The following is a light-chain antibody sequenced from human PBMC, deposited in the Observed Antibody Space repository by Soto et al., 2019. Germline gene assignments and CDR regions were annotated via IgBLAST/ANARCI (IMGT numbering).Light chain of an antibody. Sequence: EIVLTQSPGTLSLSPGERATLACRASQSVSATYLAWYQQRPGQAPRRLIYGASSRATGIPDRFSGSGSATDFTLAITRLEPADFAVYYCQHYGSSTRTFGQGTRVDI. CDR2: GAS. J-gene: IGKJ1*01. CDR3: QHYGSSTRT. CDR1: QSVSATY. V-gene: IGKV3-20*01.